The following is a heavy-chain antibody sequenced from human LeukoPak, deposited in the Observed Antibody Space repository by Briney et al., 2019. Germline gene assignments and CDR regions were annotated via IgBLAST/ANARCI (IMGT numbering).Heavy chain of an antibody. CDR1: GDSMRSYY. V-gene: IGHV4-59*01. J-gene: IGHJ4*02. D-gene: IGHD1-26*01. Sequence: PSETLSLTCTVSGDSMRSYYWSWIRQPPGKGLEWIASIYFSGSTNYNPSLKSRVTMSLDTSKNQFSLKLTSVTAADTAVYYCARWDNKRPLWGQGILVTVSS. CDR3: ARWDNKRPL. CDR2: IYFSGST.